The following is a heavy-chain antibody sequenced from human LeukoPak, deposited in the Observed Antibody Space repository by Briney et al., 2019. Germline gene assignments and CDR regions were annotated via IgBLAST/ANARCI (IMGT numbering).Heavy chain of an antibody. Sequence: SETLSLTCAVYGGSFSGYYWSWIRQPPGKGLEWIGEINHSGSTNYNPSLKSRVTISVDTSKNQFSLKLSSVTAADTAVYYCARGRRVVVVPAAIYRFYKTWFDPWGQGTLVTVSS. J-gene: IGHJ5*02. CDR2: INHSGST. CDR3: ARGRRVVVVPAAIYRFYKTWFDP. D-gene: IGHD2-2*01. V-gene: IGHV4-34*01. CDR1: GGSFSGYY.